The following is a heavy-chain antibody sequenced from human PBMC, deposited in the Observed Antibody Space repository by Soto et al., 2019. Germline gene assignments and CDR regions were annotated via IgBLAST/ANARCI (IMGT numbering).Heavy chain of an antibody. J-gene: IGHJ4*02. CDR2: ISYDGSNK. CDR1: GFTFSSYA. CDR3: SRVSGVRYYDSSGDFDN. D-gene: IGHD3-22*01. Sequence: GGSLRLSCAASGFTFSSYAMHWVRQAPGKGLEWVAVISYDGSNKYYADSVKGRFTISRDNSKNTLYLQMNSLRVEDKAVYYCSRVSGVRYYDSSGDFDNWGQGTMVTVSS. V-gene: IGHV3-30-3*01.